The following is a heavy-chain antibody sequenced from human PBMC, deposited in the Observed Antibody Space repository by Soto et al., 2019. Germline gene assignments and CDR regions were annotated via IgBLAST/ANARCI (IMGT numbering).Heavy chain of an antibody. V-gene: IGHV2-5*02. D-gene: IGHD6-19*01. Sequence: QITLKESGPTLVKPTQTLTLTCTFSGFSLSTTGVGVGWIRQPPGKALAWLALIYWDDDKRYSPSLKSRLTITKDTPKKQVVLTMTNMDPADTATYCCAHRHSSGWREYFQYWGQGTLVIVSS. CDR1: GFSLSTTGVG. J-gene: IGHJ1*01. CDR3: AHRHSSGWREYFQY. CDR2: IYWDDDK.